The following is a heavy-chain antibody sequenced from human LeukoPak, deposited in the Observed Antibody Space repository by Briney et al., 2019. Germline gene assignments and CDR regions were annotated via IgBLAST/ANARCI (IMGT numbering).Heavy chain of an antibody. Sequence: PSEPLSLTCAVSGGSISISNSNWWSWVRQPPGKGLEWIGEIYHSGSTNYNPSLKSRVTISVDKSKNQFSLKLSSVTAADTAVYYCARDLHGGNSFTSDWYFDLWGRGTLVTVSS. J-gene: IGHJ2*01. D-gene: IGHD4-23*01. CDR3: ARDLHGGNSFTSDWYFDL. CDR2: IYHSGST. CDR1: GGSISISNSNW. V-gene: IGHV4-4*02.